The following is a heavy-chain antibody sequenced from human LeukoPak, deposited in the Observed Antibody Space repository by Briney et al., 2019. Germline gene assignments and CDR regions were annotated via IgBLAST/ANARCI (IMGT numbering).Heavy chain of an antibody. CDR3: ARDYCSSTSCLFDY. D-gene: IGHD2-2*01. J-gene: IGHJ4*02. CDR2: ISANNGDT. CDR1: GYTFTSYG. V-gene: IGHV1-18*01. Sequence: ASVKVSCKASGYTFTSYGITWMRQAPGQGLEWMGWISANNGDTDYPQKFQGRVTMTTDTYTTTAYMELRSLRSDDTATYYCARDYCSSTSCLFDYWGQGALVTVSS.